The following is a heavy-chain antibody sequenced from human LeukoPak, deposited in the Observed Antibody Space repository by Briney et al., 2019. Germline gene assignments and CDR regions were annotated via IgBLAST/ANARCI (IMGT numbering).Heavy chain of an antibody. J-gene: IGHJ6*02. V-gene: IGHV1-46*01. D-gene: IGHD6-19*01. CDR2: INPSGGST. CDR1: GYTFTSYY. Sequence: ASVKVSCKASGYTFTSYYMHWVRQAPGQGLEWMGIINPSGGSTTYAQRFQGRVTMTRDTSTSTVYMELSSLRSEDTAVYYCARVGGWHNYYYGMDVWGQGTTVTVSS. CDR3: ARVGGWHNYYYGMDV.